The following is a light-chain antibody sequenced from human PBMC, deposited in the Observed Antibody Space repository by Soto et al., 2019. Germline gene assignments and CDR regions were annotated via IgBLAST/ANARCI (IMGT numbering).Light chain of an antibody. Sequence: DIQMTQSPSSLSASVGDRVTITCRASQDISNFLAWYQQKPGKAPKLLIYDASNLETGVPSRFSGSGSGTDFTVTISSLQPEDFATYSCQQYYNLPITFGQGTRLEIK. V-gene: IGKV1-33*01. CDR3: QQYYNLPIT. J-gene: IGKJ5*01. CDR2: DAS. CDR1: QDISNF.